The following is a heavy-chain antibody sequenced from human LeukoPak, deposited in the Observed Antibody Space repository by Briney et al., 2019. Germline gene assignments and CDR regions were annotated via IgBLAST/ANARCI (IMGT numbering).Heavy chain of an antibody. CDR2: IEQGGSQK. V-gene: IGHV3-7*01. D-gene: IGHD4-23*01. CDR3: ARYDVTLHAGFDS. J-gene: IGHJ4*02. Sequence: GGSLRLSCATSGFTFSSYWMSWVRQAPGKGLEWVANIEQGGSQKHYVDSVKGRFTISRDNAKNLMYLQMNSLRVEDTAMYHCARYDVTLHAGFDSWGQGTLVTVSS. CDR1: GFTFSSYW.